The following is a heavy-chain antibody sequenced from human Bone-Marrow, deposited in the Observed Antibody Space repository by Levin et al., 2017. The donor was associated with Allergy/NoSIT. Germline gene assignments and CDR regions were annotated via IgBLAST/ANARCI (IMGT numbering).Heavy chain of an antibody. CDR2: IYHSGST. D-gene: IGHD4-17*01. J-gene: IGHJ4*02. CDR3: ARLIYGDYGWGAFDY. CDR1: GGSISSGGYS. V-gene: IGHV4-30-2*01. Sequence: PSETLSLTCAVSGGSISSGGYSWSWIRQPPGKGLEWIGYIYHSGSTYYNPSLKSRVTISVDRSKNQFSLKLSSVTAADTAVYYCARLIYGDYGWGAFDYWGQGTLVTVSS.